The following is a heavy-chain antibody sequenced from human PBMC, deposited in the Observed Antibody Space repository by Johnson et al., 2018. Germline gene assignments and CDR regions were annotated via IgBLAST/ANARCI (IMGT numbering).Heavy chain of an antibody. Sequence: QVQLVESGAEVKKPGSSVKVSCKASGGTFSSYTISWVRQAPGQGLEWLGRTIPILCIAHYAQKFKGRVKITADKSTSTAYMELSSLRSEDTAVYYCARDFGHSGSPFQHWGQGTLVTVSS. CDR2: TIPILCIA. CDR1: GGTFSSYT. V-gene: IGHV1-69*08. CDR3: ARDFGHSGSPFQH. D-gene: IGHD1-26*01. J-gene: IGHJ1*01.